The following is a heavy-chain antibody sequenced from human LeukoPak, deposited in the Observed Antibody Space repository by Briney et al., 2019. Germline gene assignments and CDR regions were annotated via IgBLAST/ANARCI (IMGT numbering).Heavy chain of an antibody. Sequence: SETLSLTCAVYGGSFSGYYWSWIRQPPGKGLEWIGEINHSGSTNYNPSLKSRVTISVDTSKNQFSLKLSSVTAADTAVYYCARGGITGTPRYYYYMDVWGKGTTVTVSS. CDR2: INHSGST. V-gene: IGHV4-34*01. CDR3: ARGGITGTPRYYYYMDV. J-gene: IGHJ6*03. CDR1: GGSFSGYY. D-gene: IGHD1-20*01.